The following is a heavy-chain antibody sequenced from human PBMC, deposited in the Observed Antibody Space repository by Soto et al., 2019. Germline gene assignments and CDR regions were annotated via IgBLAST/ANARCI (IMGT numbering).Heavy chain of an antibody. CDR3: AGDPDSHYNDSHASAYP. V-gene: IGHV1-69*08. D-gene: IGHD4-4*01. CDR2: IIPIIGII. J-gene: IGHJ5*02. CDR1: GGTFSTST. Sequence: QVQLVQSGAEVKKPGSSVKVSCKASGGTFSTSTITWVRQAPGHGLEWMGRIIPIIGIINYAQKFQGRVTISADKFTGTAYMELTGLRSDDTAVYYCAGDPDSHYNDSHASAYPWGQGTLVTVSS.